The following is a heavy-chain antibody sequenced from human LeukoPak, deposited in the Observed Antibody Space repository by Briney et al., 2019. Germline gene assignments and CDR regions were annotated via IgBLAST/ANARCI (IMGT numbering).Heavy chain of an antibody. D-gene: IGHD1-1*01. CDR1: GYTFANYG. V-gene: IGHV1-18*01. CDR2: SSPHLADT. J-gene: IGHJ4*02. CDR3: ARDRLEGSQGRVYGDH. Sequence: ASVKVSCKTSGYTFANYGISWVRQAPGQGLEWMGWSSPHLADTGAAQKFQGRITMTTDTSTSTAYMELRSLRSDDTAVYYCARDRLEGSQGRVYGDHWGQGTLVTVSS.